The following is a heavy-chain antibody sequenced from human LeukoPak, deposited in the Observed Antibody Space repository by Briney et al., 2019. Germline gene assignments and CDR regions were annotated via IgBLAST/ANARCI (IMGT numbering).Heavy chain of an antibody. D-gene: IGHD3-10*01. J-gene: IGHJ6*04. CDR2: IYYSGST. CDR1: GGSFSGYY. CDR3: ARSYYGSGNMDV. Sequence: SETLSLTCAVYGGSFSGYYWSWIRQPPGKGLEWIGSIYYSGSTYYNPSLKSRVTISVDTSKNQFSLKLSSVTAADTAVYYCARSYYGSGNMDVWGKGTTVTVSS. V-gene: IGHV4-34*01.